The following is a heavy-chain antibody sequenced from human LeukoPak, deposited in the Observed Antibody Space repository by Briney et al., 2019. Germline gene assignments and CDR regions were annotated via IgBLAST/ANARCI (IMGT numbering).Heavy chain of an antibody. J-gene: IGHJ4*02. CDR1: GFTFTYVW. Sequence: GGSLRLSCTVSGFTFTYVWMSWVRQAPGKGLEWVGRIRSKSDGGTTDYAAPVKGRFTISRDDSKSMQYLQMSSLSTEDTAIYYCTTEPRRELPGLIHWGQGTLVTVSS. V-gene: IGHV3-15*01. CDR2: IRSKSDGGTT. CDR3: TTEPRRELPGLIH. D-gene: IGHD1-26*01.